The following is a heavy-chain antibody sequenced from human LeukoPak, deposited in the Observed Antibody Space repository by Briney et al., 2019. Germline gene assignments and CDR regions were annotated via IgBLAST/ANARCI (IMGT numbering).Heavy chain of an antibody. CDR3: AREGREDCSSTSCLFDY. D-gene: IGHD2-2*01. CDR2: INPNSGGT. V-gene: IGHV1-2*02. CDR1: GYTFTGYY. Sequence: GASVKVSCKASGYTFTGYYMHRVRQAPGQGLEWRGWINPNSGGTNYAQKFQGRVTMTRDTSISTAYMELSRLRSDDTAVYYCAREGREDCSSTSCLFDYWGQGTLVTVSS. J-gene: IGHJ4*02.